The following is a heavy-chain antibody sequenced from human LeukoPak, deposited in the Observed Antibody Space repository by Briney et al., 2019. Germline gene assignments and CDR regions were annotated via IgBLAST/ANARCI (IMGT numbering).Heavy chain of an antibody. J-gene: IGHJ5*02. CDR2: INPNSGGT. D-gene: IGHD2-2*01. CDR1: GYTFTGYY. CDR3: ARETGGDIVVVPAASQNWFDP. Sequence: ASVKVSCKASGYTFTGYYMNWVRQAPGQGLEWMGWINPNSGGTNYAQKFQGRVTMTKDTSISTAYMELSRLRSDDTAVYYCARETGGDIVVVPAASQNWFDPWGQGTLVTVSS. V-gene: IGHV1-2*02.